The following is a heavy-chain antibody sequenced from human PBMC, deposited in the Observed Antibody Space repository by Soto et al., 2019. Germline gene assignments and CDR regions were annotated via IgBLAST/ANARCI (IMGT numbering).Heavy chain of an antibody. CDR3: ARGSPYSSGWYNWFDP. V-gene: IGHV4-31*03. D-gene: IGHD6-19*01. Sequence: SETLSLTCTVSGGSISSGGYYWSWIRQHPGKGLEWIGYIYYTGSAYYNPSLESRVTISVDTSKNQFSLKLSSVTAADTAVYYCARGSPYSSGWYNWFDPWGQGTLVTVSS. CDR2: IYYTGSA. J-gene: IGHJ5*02. CDR1: GGSISSGGYY.